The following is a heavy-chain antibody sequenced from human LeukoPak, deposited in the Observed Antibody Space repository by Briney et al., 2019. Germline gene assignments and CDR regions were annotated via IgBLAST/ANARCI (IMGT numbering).Heavy chain of an antibody. V-gene: IGHV3-74*01. J-gene: IGHJ5*02. CDR3: ARGAGPLFDP. CDR2: INSDGSST. CDR1: GFTFSIYW. Sequence: GGSLRLSCAASGFTFSIYWMDWVRQAPGKGLVWVSRINSDGSSTIYADSVKGRFTISRDNAKNSLYLQMNNLRAEDTAMYYCARGAGPLFDPWGQGTLVTVSS.